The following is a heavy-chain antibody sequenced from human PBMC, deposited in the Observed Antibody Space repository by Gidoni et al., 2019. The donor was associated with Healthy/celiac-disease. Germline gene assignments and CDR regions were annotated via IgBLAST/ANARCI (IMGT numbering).Heavy chain of an antibody. J-gene: IGHJ4*02. D-gene: IGHD7-27*01. CDR1: GGTFSSYA. V-gene: IGHV1-69*01. CDR2: IIPICGTA. Sequence: QVQLVQSGAEVKKPGSSVTVSCKASGGTFSSYAISWVRQAPGQGLEWMGGIIPICGTANYAQKFQGRVTITADESTSTAYMELSSLRSEDTAVYYCASRFRSWGYFDYWGQGTLVTVSS. CDR3: ASRFRSWGYFDY.